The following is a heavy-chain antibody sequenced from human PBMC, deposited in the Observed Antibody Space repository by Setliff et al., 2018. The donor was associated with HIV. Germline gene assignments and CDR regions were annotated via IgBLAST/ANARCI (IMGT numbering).Heavy chain of an antibody. Sequence: GGSLRLSCAASRFTFSSYAMSWVRQAPGKGLEWGSDISGSGGSTYYADSVKGRFTIFRDNAKNSVFLQMNSLRAEDTGVYYCATQTGFYNSHWYDYWGQGTMVTVSS. V-gene: IGHV3-23*01. D-gene: IGHD6-13*01. CDR1: RFTFSSYA. CDR2: ISGSGGST. CDR3: ATQTGFYNSHWYDY. J-gene: IGHJ4*02.